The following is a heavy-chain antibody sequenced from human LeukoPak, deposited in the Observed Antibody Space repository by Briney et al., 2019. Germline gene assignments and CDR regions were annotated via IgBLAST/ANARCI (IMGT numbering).Heavy chain of an antibody. CDR1: GGSISSSSYY. V-gene: IGHV4-39*07. D-gene: IGHD6-6*01. J-gene: IGHJ4*02. Sequence: PSETLSLTCTVSGGSISSSSYYWGWIRQPPGKGLEWIGSIYYSGNTYYNPSLKSRVTISVDKSKNQFSLKLTSVTAADTAVYYCARGEYSNSRSFDYWGRGTLVTVSS. CDR3: ARGEYSNSRSFDY. CDR2: IYYSGNT.